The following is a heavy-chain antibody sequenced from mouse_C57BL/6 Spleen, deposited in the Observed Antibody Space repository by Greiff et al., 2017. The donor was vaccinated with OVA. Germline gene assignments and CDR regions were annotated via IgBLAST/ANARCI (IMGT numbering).Heavy chain of an antibody. D-gene: IGHD1-1*01. V-gene: IGHV1-64*01. J-gene: IGHJ2*01. CDR3: ARGYYGSSPVDY. CDR1: GYTFTSYW. Sequence: QVQLQQPGAELVKPGASVKLSCKASGYTFTSYWMHWVKQRPGQGLEWIGMIHPNSGSTNYNEKFKSKATLTVDKSSSTAYMQLSSLTSEDSAVYYCARGYYGSSPVDYWGQGTTLTVSS. CDR2: IHPNSGST.